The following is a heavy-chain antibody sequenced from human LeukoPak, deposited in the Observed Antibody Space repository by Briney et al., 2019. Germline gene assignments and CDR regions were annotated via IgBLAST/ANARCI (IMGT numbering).Heavy chain of an antibody. CDR3: AKTGYSSSWFDY. J-gene: IGHJ5*01. CDR2: ISGSGGST. V-gene: IGHV3-23*01. Sequence: GGSLRLSCAASGFTFSSYAMSWLRQAPGKGLEWVPAISGSGGSTYYADSVKGRFTISRDNSKNTLYLEMNSLRAEDTAVYYCAKTGYSSSWFDYWGQGTLVTVSS. CDR1: GFTFSSYA. D-gene: IGHD6-19*01.